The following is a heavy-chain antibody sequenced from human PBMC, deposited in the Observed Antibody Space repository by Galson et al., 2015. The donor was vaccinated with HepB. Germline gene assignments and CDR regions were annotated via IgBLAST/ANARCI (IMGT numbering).Heavy chain of an antibody. D-gene: IGHD2-15*01. V-gene: IGHV3-7*05. J-gene: IGHJ4*02. CDR1: GFTFSNYW. CDR2: IRQDGSEK. Sequence: SLRLSCAASGFTFSNYWMSWVRQAPGKGLEWVANIRQDGSEKYYVDSVKGRFTISRDNAKNSLYLQMNSLRAEDTAVYYCARLRRGGYFDYWGQGTLVTVSS. CDR3: ARLRRGGYFDY.